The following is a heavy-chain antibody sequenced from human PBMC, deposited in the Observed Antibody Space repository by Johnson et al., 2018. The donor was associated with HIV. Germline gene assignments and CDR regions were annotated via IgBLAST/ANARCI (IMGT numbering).Heavy chain of an antibody. J-gene: IGHJ3*02. Sequence: QVQLVESGGGLVKPGGSLRLSCAASGFTFSDYYMSWIRQAPGKGLEWVSYISSSGSTIYYADSVRGRFTISRDNAKYTVDLQMNSLRVEDTAVYYCARDQYDRGDGAFDIWGQGTMVTVSS. V-gene: IGHV3-11*04. CDR3: ARDQYDRGDGAFDI. CDR1: GFTFSDYY. CDR2: ISSSGSTI. D-gene: IGHD5-24*01.